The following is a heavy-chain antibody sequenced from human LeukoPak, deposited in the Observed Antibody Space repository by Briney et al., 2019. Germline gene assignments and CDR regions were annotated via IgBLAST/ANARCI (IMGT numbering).Heavy chain of an antibody. Sequence: TLSLTCTVSGGSIFSGGYYWSWIRQHPGNGLEWIGYIYYSGTTYYNPSLKSRVTISMDTSKNQLSLKLSSVTAADTAVYYCARISSRGLGFDIWGQGSMVTVSS. CDR2: IYYSGTT. J-gene: IGHJ3*02. V-gene: IGHV4-31*03. CDR3: ARISSRGLGFDI. CDR1: GGSIFSGGYY. D-gene: IGHD3/OR15-3a*01.